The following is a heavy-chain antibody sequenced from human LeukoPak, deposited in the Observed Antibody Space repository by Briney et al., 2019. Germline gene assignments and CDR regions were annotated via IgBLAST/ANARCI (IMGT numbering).Heavy chain of an antibody. CDR1: GYTFTSYW. CDR2: IYPDDSDT. J-gene: IGHJ4*02. V-gene: IGHV5-51*01. D-gene: IGHD2-15*01. CDR3: ARRAVVGTTREYFDY. Sequence: GESLKISCKASGYTFTSYWIAWVRQMPGKGLEWIGIIYPDDSDTRYSPSFQGQVTISADKSISTAYLQWSSLKASDTAMYYCARRAVVGTTREYFDYWGQGTLVTVSS.